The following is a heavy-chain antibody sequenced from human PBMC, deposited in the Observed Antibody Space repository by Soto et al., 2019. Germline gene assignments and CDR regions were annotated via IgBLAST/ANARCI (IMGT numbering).Heavy chain of an antibody. D-gene: IGHD2-2*01. V-gene: IGHV1-69*01. CDR1: GGTFSSYA. CDR3: ARAVVPAASYYYYGMDV. J-gene: IGHJ6*02. CDR2: IIPIFGTA. Sequence: QVQLVQSGAEVKKPGSSVKVSCKASGGTFSSYAISWVRQAPGQGLEWMGWIIPIFGTANYAQKFQGRVTITAYESTSTAYMELSSLRSEDTAVYYCARAVVPAASYYYYGMDVWGQGTTVTVSS.